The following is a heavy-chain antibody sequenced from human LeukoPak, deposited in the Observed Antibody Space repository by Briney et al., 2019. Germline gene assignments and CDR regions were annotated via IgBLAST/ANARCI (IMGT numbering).Heavy chain of an antibody. D-gene: IGHD3-3*01. CDR1: GFTFRNYG. J-gene: IGHJ5*02. CDR2: IWYDGSNK. Sequence: GGSLRLSCAASGFTFRNYGMHWVRQAPGKGLQWVAVIWYDGSNKYYADSVKGRFTISRDNSENTLFLQMNSLRAEDTAVYYCARTHYDFWSSYYPVDPWGQGTLVTVSS. CDR3: ARTHYDFWSSYYPVDP. V-gene: IGHV3-33*01.